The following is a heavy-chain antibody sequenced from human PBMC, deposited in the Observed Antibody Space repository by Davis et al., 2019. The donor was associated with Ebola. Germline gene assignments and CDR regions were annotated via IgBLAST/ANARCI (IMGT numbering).Heavy chain of an antibody. CDR1: GYSFNDYY. V-gene: IGHV1-46*02. J-gene: IGHJ4*02. Sequence: ASVKVSCKASGYSFNDYYMHWVRQAPGQGLEWMGIINPSGGSTSYAQKFQGRVTMTRDTSTSTVYMELSSLRSEDTAVYYCARNTYYDFWSGHTYPYYFDYWGQGTLVTVSS. D-gene: IGHD3-3*01. CDR2: INPSGGST. CDR3: ARNTYYDFWSGHTYPYYFDY.